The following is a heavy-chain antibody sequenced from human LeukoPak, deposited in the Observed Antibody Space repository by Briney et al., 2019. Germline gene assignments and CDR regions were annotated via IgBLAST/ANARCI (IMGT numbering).Heavy chain of an antibody. D-gene: IGHD2-21*02. CDR3: TTVYCGGDCYSDY. CDR1: GFTFSNAW. Sequence: GGSLRLSCAASGFTFSNAWMSWVRQAPGKGLEWVGRIKNKTDGGTTDYAAPVKGRFTISRDDSKNTLYLQMNSLKTEDTAVYYCTTVYCGGDCYSDYWGQGTLVTVSS. J-gene: IGHJ4*02. CDR2: IKNKTDGGTT. V-gene: IGHV3-15*01.